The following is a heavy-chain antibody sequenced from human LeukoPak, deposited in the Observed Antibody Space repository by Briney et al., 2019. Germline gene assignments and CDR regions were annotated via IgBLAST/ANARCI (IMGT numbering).Heavy chain of an antibody. CDR1: GGSFSGYY. V-gene: IGHV4-34*01. CDR3: ARGLLVTIFGVVIRYYFDY. CDR2: INHSGST. J-gene: IGHJ4*02. D-gene: IGHD3-3*01. Sequence: SETLSLTCAVYGGSFSGYYWSWIRQPPGKGLEWIGEINHSGSTNYNPSLKSRVTISVDTSKDQFSLKLSSVTAADTAVYYCARGLLVTIFGVVIRYYFDYWGQGTLVTVSS.